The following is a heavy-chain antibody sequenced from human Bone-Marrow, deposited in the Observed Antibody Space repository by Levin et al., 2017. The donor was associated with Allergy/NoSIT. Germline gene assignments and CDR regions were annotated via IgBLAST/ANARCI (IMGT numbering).Heavy chain of an antibody. CDR3: ASIGYSSGWYRSELVY. CDR1: GGTFSSYA. D-gene: IGHD6-19*01. CDR2: IIPILGIA. Sequence: SVKVSCKASGGTFSSYAISWVRQAPGQGLEWMGRIIPILGIANYAQKFQGRVTITADKSTSTAYMELSSLRSEDTAVYYCASIGYSSGWYRSELVYWGQGTLVTVSS. J-gene: IGHJ4*02. V-gene: IGHV1-69*04.